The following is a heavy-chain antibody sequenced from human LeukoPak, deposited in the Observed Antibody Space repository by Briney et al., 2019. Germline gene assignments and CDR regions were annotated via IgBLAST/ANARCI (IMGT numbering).Heavy chain of an antibody. V-gene: IGHV4-61*02. CDR2: IYISGST. Sequence: SETLSLTCTVSGGSISSGSYYWSWIRQPAGKGLEWIGRIYISGSTNYNPSLKSRVTISVDTSKNQFSLKLSSVTAADTAVYYCARAPYYDSGGGSPYFYFDYWGQGTLVTVS. D-gene: IGHD3-10*01. CDR3: ARAPYYDSGGGSPYFYFDY. CDR1: GGSISSGSYY. J-gene: IGHJ4*02.